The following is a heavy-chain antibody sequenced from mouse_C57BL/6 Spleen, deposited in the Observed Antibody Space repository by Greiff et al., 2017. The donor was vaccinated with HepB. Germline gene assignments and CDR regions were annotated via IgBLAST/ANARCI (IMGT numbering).Heavy chain of an antibody. D-gene: IGHD1-1*01. V-gene: IGHV1-53*01. CDR2: INPSNGGT. CDR1: GYTFTSYW. CDR3: SRKRNYYGSSYPYYAMYY. Sequence: QVQLQQPGTELVKPGASVKLSCKASGYTFTSYWMHWVKQRPGQGLEWIGNINPSNGGTNYNEKFKSKATLTVDKSSSTAYMQLSSLTSEDSAVYYCSRKRNYYGSSYPYYAMYYWGQGTSVTVSS. J-gene: IGHJ4*01.